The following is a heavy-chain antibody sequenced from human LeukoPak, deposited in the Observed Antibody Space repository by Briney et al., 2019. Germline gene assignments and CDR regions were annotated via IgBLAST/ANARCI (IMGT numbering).Heavy chain of an antibody. Sequence: SETLSLTCTVSGGSISSSSYYWGWIRQPPGKGLEWIGSIYYSGSTNYNPSLKSRVTISVDTSKNQFSLKLSSVTAADTAVYYCARDDSSGYPAYWGQGTLVTVSS. V-gene: IGHV4-39*07. D-gene: IGHD3-22*01. CDR1: GGSISSSSYY. CDR3: ARDDSSGYPAY. CDR2: IYYSGST. J-gene: IGHJ4*02.